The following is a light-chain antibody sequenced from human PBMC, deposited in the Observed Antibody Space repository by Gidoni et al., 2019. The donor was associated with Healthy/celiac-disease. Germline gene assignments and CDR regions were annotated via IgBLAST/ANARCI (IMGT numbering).Light chain of an antibody. Sequence: ELVLTQSPGTLSLSPGERATLSCSASQSVSSSYLAWYQQKPGQAPRLLIYGASSMATGIPDRFSGSGSGTDFTLTISRLEPEDFAVYYCQQYGSSPQTFGQGTKVEIK. J-gene: IGKJ1*01. CDR2: GAS. V-gene: IGKV3-20*01. CDR1: QSVSSSY. CDR3: QQYGSSPQT.